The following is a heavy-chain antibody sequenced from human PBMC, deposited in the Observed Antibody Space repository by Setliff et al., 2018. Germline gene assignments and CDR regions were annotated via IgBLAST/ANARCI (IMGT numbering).Heavy chain of an antibody. Sequence: ASVKVSCKASGYTFSDYYIHWVRQAPGQGLEWMGWINPNRGGTNYAQKFQGRVTMTRDKSITSAYMELTGLRSDDTAVYYCARDRRVVTAIRSGFDIWGQGTMVTVSS. CDR3: ARDRRVVTAIRSGFDI. CDR2: INPNRGGT. D-gene: IGHD2-21*02. CDR1: GYTFSDYY. V-gene: IGHV1-2*02. J-gene: IGHJ3*02.